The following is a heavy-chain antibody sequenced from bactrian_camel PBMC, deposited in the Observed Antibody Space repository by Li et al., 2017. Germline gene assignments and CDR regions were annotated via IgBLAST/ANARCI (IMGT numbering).Heavy chain of an antibody. J-gene: IGHJ4*01. CDR3: AATAGWSKCYSGSWSDTNKYDN. CDR1: GYAQYRTC. CDR2: LVTGGPAL. D-gene: IGHD3*01. V-gene: IGHV3S54*01. Sequence: HVQLVESGGGSVQAGGSLRLSCAASGYAQYRTCLGWFRLVPGKEREGVAYLVTGGPALDYADSVKGRFTISRDDAKNTLYLQMNSLKPEDTAMYYCAATAGWSKCYSGSWSDTNKYDNWGQGTQVTVS.